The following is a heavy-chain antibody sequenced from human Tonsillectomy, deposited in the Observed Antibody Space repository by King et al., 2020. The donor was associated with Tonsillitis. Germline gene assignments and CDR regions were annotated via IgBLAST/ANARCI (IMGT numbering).Heavy chain of an antibody. D-gene: IGHD5-12*01. CDR2: ISWNSGSI. J-gene: IGHJ6*02. CDR3: VGEWLRLGYYGLDV. V-gene: IGHV3-9*01. CDR1: GFTFDDYA. Sequence: VQLVESGGGLVQPGRSLRLSCAASGFTFDDYAMHWVRQAPGKGLEWVSGISWNSGSIGYADSVKGRFTISRDNAKNSLYLQMNSLRAEDTALYYCVGEWLRLGYYGLDVWGQGTTVTVSS.